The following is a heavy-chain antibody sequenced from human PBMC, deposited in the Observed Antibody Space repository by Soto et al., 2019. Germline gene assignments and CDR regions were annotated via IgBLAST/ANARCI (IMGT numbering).Heavy chain of an antibody. CDR1: GFTFSDYY. CDR2: ISSSGSTI. D-gene: IGHD3-22*01. J-gene: IGHJ4*02. V-gene: IGHV3-11*01. CDR3: ARDTYDPDSSSYYKYYFDV. Sequence: LRLSCAASGFTFSDYYMSWIRQAPGKGLEWVSYISSSGSTIYYADSVKGRFTISRDNAKNSLYLQMNSLTAADTAVYYCARDTYDPDSSSYYKYYFDVWGQGTLVTVSS.